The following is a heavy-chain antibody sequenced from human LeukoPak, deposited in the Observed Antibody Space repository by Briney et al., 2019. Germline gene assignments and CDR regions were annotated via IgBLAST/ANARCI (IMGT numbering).Heavy chain of an antibody. CDR3: ARGNYYYDSSGWPFGFGAFDY. CDR2: IYYSGST. J-gene: IGHJ4*01. D-gene: IGHD3-22*01. CDR1: GGSISSYY. V-gene: IGHV4-59*01. Sequence: SETLSLTCTVSGGSISSYYWSWIRQPPGKGLEWIGYIYYSGSTNYNPSLKSRVTISVDTSKNQFSLKLSSVTAADTAVYYCARGNYYYDSSGWPFGFGAFDYWGQGTLVTVSS.